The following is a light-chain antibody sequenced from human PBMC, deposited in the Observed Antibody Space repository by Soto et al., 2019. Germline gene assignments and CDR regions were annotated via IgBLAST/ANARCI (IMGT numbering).Light chain of an antibody. CDR3: QQSYSTPLT. V-gene: IGKV1-39*01. CDR2: AAS. CDR1: QSITNF. J-gene: IGKJ4*01. Sequence: DIQMTQSPSSLSASVGDRVTITCRASQSITNFLNRYQQKPRKNTKFLIYAASILQSGVSAWFSGSGSGTDFTLTISSLEPEDFATYYCQQSYSTPLTFGGGTKVDIK.